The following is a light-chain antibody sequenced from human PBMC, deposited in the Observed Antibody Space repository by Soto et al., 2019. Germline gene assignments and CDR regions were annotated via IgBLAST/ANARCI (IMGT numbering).Light chain of an antibody. J-gene: IGKJ4*01. V-gene: IGKV3-15*01. CDR3: QQYNNWPPLT. CDR2: GAS. Sequence: EIVMTQSPATLSVSPGERVTLSCRASQSVSSNLAWYQQKPGQAPRLLIFGASSMATGIPGRFSGSGSGTEFTLTISSLQSEDFAVYYCQQYNNWPPLTFGGGTKVEIK. CDR1: QSVSSN.